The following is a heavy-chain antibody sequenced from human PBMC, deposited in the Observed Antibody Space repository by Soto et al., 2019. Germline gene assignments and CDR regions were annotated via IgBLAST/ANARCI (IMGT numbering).Heavy chain of an antibody. CDR2: IKSKTDGGTT. V-gene: IGHV3-15*07. J-gene: IGHJ4*02. D-gene: IGHD2-21*02. CDR3: TTDRLYRVTRQFDY. CDR1: GFTFSNAW. Sequence: PGGSLRLSCAASGFTFSNAWMNWVRQAPGKGLEWVGRIKSKTDGGTTDYAAPVKGRFTISRDDSKNTLYLQMNSLKTEDTAVYYCTTDRLYRVTRQFDYWGQGTLVTVSS.